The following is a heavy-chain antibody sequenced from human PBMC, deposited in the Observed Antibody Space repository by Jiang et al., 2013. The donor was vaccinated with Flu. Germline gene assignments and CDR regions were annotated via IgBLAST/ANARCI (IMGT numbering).Heavy chain of an antibody. J-gene: IGHJ4*02. D-gene: IGHD6-19*01. Sequence: GTNYAQKFQGRVTMTRDTSISTAYMELSRLRSDDTAVYYCARGRGSGWYYYFDYWGQGTLVTVSS. CDR2: GT. CDR3: ARGRGSGWYYYFDY. V-gene: IGHV1-2*02.